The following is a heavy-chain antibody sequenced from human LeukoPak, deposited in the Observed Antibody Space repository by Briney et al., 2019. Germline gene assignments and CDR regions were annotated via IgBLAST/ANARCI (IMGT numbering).Heavy chain of an antibody. Sequence: GGSLRLSCVASGFPFSSSGMHWVRQAPGKGLEWVAVIWSDGSTTYYGDSVKGRLTISRDNSKSTLYLQMNSLRAEDTAVYYCAREHHDSSTGAFDVWGQGTMVTVSS. CDR3: AREHHDSSTGAFDV. CDR2: IWSDGSTT. CDR1: GFPFSSSG. V-gene: IGHV3-33*01. J-gene: IGHJ3*01. D-gene: IGHD3-22*01.